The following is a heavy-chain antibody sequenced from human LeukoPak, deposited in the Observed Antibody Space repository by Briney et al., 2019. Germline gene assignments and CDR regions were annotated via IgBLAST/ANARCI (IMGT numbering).Heavy chain of an antibody. CDR2: INHSGST. CDR1: GGSFSGYY. Sequence: SETLSLTCAVYGGSFSGYYWSWIRQPPGKGLEWIGGINHSGSTNYNPSLKSRVTISVDTSKNQFSLKLSSVTAADTAVYYCARGRIVVVVAARNWFDHWGQGTLVTVSS. CDR3: ARGRIVVVVAARNWFDH. J-gene: IGHJ5*02. V-gene: IGHV4-34*01. D-gene: IGHD2-15*01.